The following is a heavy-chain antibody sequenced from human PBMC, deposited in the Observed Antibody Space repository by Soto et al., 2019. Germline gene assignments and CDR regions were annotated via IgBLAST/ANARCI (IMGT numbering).Heavy chain of an antibody. J-gene: IGHJ5*02. D-gene: IGHD5-18*01. CDR3: ARHEEYSYGLDWFDP. V-gene: IGHV4-39*01. CDR2: IYYSGST. CDR1: GGSISSSSYY. Sequence: SETLSLTCTVSGGSISSSSYYWGWIRQPPGKGLEWIGSIYYSGSTYYNPSLKSRVTISVDTSKNQFSLKLSSVTAADTAVYYCARHEEYSYGLDWFDPWGQGTLVTVS.